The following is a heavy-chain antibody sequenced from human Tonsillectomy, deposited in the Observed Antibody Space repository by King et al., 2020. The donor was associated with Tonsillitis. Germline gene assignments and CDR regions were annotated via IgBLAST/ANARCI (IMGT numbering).Heavy chain of an antibody. J-gene: IGHJ5*02. CDR1: GFTFSSYA. V-gene: IGHV3-23*04. Sequence: VQLVESGGGLVQPGGSLRLSCAASGFTFSSYAMSWVRQAPGKGLEWVSAISGSGGSTYYAYSVKGRFTISRDNARTTLYLQMNILSAEATAVYYCAKGTTVTRCSFDPWGQGTLVTVSS. CDR2: ISGSGGST. D-gene: IGHD4-17*01. CDR3: AKGTTVTRCSFDP.